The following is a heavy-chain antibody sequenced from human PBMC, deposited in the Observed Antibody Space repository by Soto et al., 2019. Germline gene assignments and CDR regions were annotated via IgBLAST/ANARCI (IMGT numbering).Heavy chain of an antibody. J-gene: IGHJ4*02. CDR1: GYTFIKYG. D-gene: IGHD5-12*01. V-gene: IGHV1-18*01. CDR3: ARDREYSGYDWGLPCDY. Sequence: QVQLVQSGAEVKKPGASVKVSCKASGYTFIKYGITWVRQAPGQGLEWMGWISAYNGNTNYAQEVQGRVTMTTDTSTSTADMELRSLRSDDTAVYCCARDREYSGYDWGLPCDYWGQGTLVTVSS. CDR2: ISAYNGNT.